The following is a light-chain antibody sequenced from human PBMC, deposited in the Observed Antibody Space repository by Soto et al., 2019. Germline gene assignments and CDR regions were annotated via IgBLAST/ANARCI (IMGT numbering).Light chain of an antibody. J-gene: IGKJ1*01. V-gene: IGKV3-15*01. CDR2: GAS. Sequence: ETLTKQSPATLSVSPGESATLSCWASPSVSSNLAWYQQKPGQAPRLLIYGASTRAAGVSARFSGSGSGTEFTLTISSLQSEDFAVYYCQQYSNWPPFTFGQGTQVAIK. CDR3: QQYSNWPPFT. CDR1: PSVSSN.